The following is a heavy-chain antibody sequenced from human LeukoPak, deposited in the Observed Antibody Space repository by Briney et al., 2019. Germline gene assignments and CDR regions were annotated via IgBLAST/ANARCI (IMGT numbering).Heavy chain of an antibody. J-gene: IGHJ4*02. V-gene: IGHV3-7*01. Sequence: PGGPLRLSCAASGFPFSIYWMSWVPQAPGKGLEWVANIKKDGSERYYVYSVKGRFTISRDNAKNSLFMQMNSLRAEDTAVYYCASNYYESSGLHRWGQGTLVTVSS. CDR3: ASNYYESSGLHR. CDR2: IKKDGSER. CDR1: GFPFSIYW. D-gene: IGHD3-22*01.